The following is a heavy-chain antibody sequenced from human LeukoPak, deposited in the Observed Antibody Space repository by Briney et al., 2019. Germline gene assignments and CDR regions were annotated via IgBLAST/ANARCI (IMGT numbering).Heavy chain of an antibody. J-gene: IGHJ5*02. CDR2: ISNGKT. D-gene: IGHD2-15*01. V-gene: IGHV3-23*01. Sequence: GGSLRLSCEASGFPFSSHAMSWVRQPPGKGLEWVAAISNGKTYYADSVRGRFAISRDDSTNTVYLHMNSPRDEDTALYHCVREAGYCAPVCVKTNWFDPWGQGTLVTVSS. CDR1: GFPFSSHA. CDR3: VREAGYCAPVCVKTNWFDP.